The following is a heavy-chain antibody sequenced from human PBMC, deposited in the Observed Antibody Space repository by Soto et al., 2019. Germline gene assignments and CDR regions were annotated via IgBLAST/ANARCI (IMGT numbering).Heavy chain of an antibody. D-gene: IGHD5-18*01. V-gene: IGHV4-39*01. CDR2: IYYSGST. CDR1: GGSISSSSYY. CDR3: AREVQLWLRYYYYGMDV. J-gene: IGHJ6*02. Sequence: PSETLSLTCTVSGGSISSSSYYWGWIRQPPGKGLEWIGCIYYSGSTYYNPSLKSRVTISVDTPKNQFSLKLSSVTAADTAVYYCAREVQLWLRYYYYGMDVWGQGTTVTVSS.